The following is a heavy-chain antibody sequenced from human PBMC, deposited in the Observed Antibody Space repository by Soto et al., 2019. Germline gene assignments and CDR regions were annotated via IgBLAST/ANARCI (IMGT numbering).Heavy chain of an antibody. CDR1: GYSFTSYW. V-gene: IGHV5-10-1*01. CDR2: IDPSDSYT. CDR3: ARSEVEMATITDY. J-gene: IGHJ4*02. D-gene: IGHD5-12*01. Sequence: PGESLKISCKGSGYSFTSYWISWVRQMPGKGLEWMGRIDPSDSYTNYSPSFQGHVTIPADKSISTAYLQWSSLKASDTAMYYCARSEVEMATITDYWGQGTLVTVSS.